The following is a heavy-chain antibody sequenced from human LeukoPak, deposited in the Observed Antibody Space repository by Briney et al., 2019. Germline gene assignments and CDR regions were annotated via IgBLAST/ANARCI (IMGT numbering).Heavy chain of an antibody. J-gene: IGHJ3*02. CDR1: GYSFTSYW. D-gene: IGHD2-21*02. V-gene: IGHV5-51*01. CDR3: ALPVLDLAYCGGDCYSTYAFDI. Sequence: GESLKISCKGSGYSFTSYWIGWVRQMPGKGLEWMGIIYPGDSDTRYSPSFQGQVTISADKSISTAYLQWSSLKASDTAMYYCALPVLDLAYCGGDCYSTYAFDIWGQGTMVTVSS. CDR2: IYPGDSDT.